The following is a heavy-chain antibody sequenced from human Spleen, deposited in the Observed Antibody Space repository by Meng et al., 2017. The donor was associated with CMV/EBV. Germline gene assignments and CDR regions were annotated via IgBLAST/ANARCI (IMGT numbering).Heavy chain of an antibody. CDR2: ISSRGIHK. CDR1: GINNTSYS. Sequence: GESLKISCAASGINNTSYSMIWVRQAPGQGLEWVSSISSRGIHKYFADSVKGRFTISRDSPKNTLSLQMNSLRAEDTAVYYCATLVPFYWGQGTLVTVSS. CDR3: ATLVPFY. J-gene: IGHJ4*02. V-gene: IGHV3-21*01. D-gene: IGHD4/OR15-4a*01.